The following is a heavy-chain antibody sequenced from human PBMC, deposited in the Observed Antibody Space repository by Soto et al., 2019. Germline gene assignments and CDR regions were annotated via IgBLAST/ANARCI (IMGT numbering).Heavy chain of an antibody. CDR3: AKGKTSGWYYFDY. Sequence: GGSLRLSCATSGFTFSNFAMSWVRQAPGRGLEWVSGISASGRDIHYADSVKDRFTVSRDNSKNTLYLQMNSLRAEDTAIYYCAKGKTSGWYYFDYWGQGALVTVSS. CDR2: ISASGRDI. J-gene: IGHJ4*02. V-gene: IGHV3-23*01. CDR1: GFTFSNFA. D-gene: IGHD6-19*01.